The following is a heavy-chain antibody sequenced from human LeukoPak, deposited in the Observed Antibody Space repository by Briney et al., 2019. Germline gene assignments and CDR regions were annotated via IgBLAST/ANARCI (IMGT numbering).Heavy chain of an antibody. J-gene: IGHJ4*02. Sequence: SETLSLTCTVSGGSISTYYWSWIRQPPGKGLEWIGYIYYSGTTVYNPSLKSRVTISVDTSKNQFSLRLGSVTAADTAVYYCARGPSILSPEAQSLYWGQGTLVAVSS. V-gene: IGHV4-59*01. D-gene: IGHD3-3*01. CDR2: IYYSGTT. CDR1: GGSISTYY. CDR3: ARGPSILSPEAQSLY.